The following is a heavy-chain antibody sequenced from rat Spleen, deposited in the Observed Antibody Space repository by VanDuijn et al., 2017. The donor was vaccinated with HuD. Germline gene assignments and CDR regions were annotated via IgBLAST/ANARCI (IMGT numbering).Heavy chain of an antibody. D-gene: IGHD1-4*01. J-gene: IGHJ2*01. V-gene: IGHV2S63*01. CDR2: MWRGGST. CDR3: TRSRGYPGVPFDY. CDR1: GFSVSDYS. Sequence: VQLKESGPGLVQPSQTLSLTCTVSGFSVSDYSVHWIRQPPGKGLEWMGVMWRGGSTEYNSTLKSRLSISGDTSKSQVFLKMSRLQTEDTASYYCTRSRGYPGVPFDYWGQGVMVTVSS.